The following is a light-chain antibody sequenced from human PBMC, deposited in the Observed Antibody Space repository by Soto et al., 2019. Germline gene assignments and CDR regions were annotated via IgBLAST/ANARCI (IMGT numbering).Light chain of an antibody. CDR2: GAS. CDR3: QQYDNWPLN. CDR1: QSVSSN. J-gene: IGKJ4*01. Sequence: EIVLTQSPDTLSLSPGERATLSCRASQSVSSNLAWYQQKPGQAPRFLIYGASTRATGIPARFSGSGSGTEFTLTISSLQSEDFAVYYCQQYDNWPLNFGGGTKVDIK. V-gene: IGKV3-15*01.